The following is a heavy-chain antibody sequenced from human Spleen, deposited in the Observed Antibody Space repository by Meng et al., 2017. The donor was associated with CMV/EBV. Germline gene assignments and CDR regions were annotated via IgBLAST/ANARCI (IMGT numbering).Heavy chain of an antibody. CDR2: INPSSGDT. CDR3: ARAGLNNQPLLLVIWAFDV. CDR1: GYTFTDYF. V-gene: IGHV1-2*02. J-gene: IGHJ3*01. Sequence: ASVQVSCKASGYTFTDYFIHWVRQAPGQGLEWMGWINPSSGDTNFAQKFQGRVTMTRDTSISTAYLELTRLTSDDTAVYYCARAGLNNQPLLLVIWAFDVWGQETMVTVSS. D-gene: IGHD2-21*02.